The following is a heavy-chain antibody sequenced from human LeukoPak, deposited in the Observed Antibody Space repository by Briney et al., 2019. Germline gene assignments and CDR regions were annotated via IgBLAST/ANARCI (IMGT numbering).Heavy chain of an antibody. J-gene: IGHJ4*02. Sequence: PSETLSLTCAVSGGSISSSNWWSWVRPPPGKGLEWIGEIYHTGSTNYSPSLKSRVTISIDKSKNQFSLKLTSVTAADTAVYYCARDHYSSSWFDYWGQGTLVTVSS. CDR3: ARDHYSSSWFDY. D-gene: IGHD4-11*01. V-gene: IGHV4-4*02. CDR2: IYHTGST. CDR1: GGSISSSNW.